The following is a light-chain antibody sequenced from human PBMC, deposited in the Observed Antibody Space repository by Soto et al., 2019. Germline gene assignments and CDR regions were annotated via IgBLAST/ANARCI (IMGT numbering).Light chain of an antibody. CDR2: EVS. CDR3: SSYTSSTFYV. CDR1: SSDVGGYNY. J-gene: IGLJ1*01. V-gene: IGLV2-14*01. Sequence: QSALTQPASVSGSPGQSITISCTGTSSDVGGYNYVSWYQQHPGKAPKLMIYEVSNRTSGVSNRSSGSKSGNTASLTISGLQAEDEADYYCSSYTSSTFYVFGTGTKVTVL.